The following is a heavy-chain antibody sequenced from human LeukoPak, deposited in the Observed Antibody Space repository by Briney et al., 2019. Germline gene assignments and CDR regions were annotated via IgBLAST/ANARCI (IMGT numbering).Heavy chain of an antibody. CDR1: GGSISSYY. CDR2: IYYSGST. D-gene: IGHD3-9*01. CDR3: ARKGHYDILTGYSDGYYMDV. V-gene: IGHV4-59*01. Sequence: PSETLSLTCTAYGGSISSYYWSWIRQPPGKGLEWIGYIYYSGSTNYNPSLKSRVTISVDTSKNQFSLKLSSVTAADTAVYYCARKGHYDILTGYSDGYYMDVWGKGTTVTVSS. J-gene: IGHJ6*03.